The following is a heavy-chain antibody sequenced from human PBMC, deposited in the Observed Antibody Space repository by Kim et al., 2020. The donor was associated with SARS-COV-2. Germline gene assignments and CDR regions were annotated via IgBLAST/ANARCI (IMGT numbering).Heavy chain of an antibody. V-gene: IGHV3-23*01. J-gene: IGHJ3*02. Sequence: GGSLRLSCAASGFTFSSYAMSWVRQAPGKGLEWVSAISGSGGSTYYADSVKGRFTISRDNSKNTLYLQMNSLRAEDTAVYYCAKDTVSSGYYSDAFDIWGQGTMVTVSS. CDR2: ISGSGGST. D-gene: IGHD3-22*01. CDR1: GFTFSSYA. CDR3: AKDTVSSGYYSDAFDI.